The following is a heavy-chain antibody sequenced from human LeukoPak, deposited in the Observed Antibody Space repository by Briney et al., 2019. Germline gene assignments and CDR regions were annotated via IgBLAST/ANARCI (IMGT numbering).Heavy chain of an antibody. CDR2: IYNSGST. V-gene: IGHV4-59*01. CDR3: SSGSYLNIDY. CDR1: GGSISSYY. Sequence: PETLSLTCTVSGGSISSYYWSWIRQPPGKGLEWIGYIYNSGSTNYNPSLKSRVTISVDTSKNQFSLKLSSVTAADTAVYYCSSGSYLNIDYWGQGTLVTVSS. J-gene: IGHJ4*02. D-gene: IGHD3-10*01.